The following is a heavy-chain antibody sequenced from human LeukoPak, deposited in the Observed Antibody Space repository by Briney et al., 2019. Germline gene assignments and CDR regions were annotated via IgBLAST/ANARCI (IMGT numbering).Heavy chain of an antibody. V-gene: IGHV4-59*01. D-gene: IGHD4-17*01. CDR1: GGSISSYY. CDR3: ARDSTVINGYGMDV. Sequence: SETLSLTCTVSGGSISSYYWSWIRQPPGKGLERIGYIYYSGSTNYNPSLKSRVTISVDTSKNQFSLKLSSVTAADTAVYYCARDSTVINGYGMDVWGQGTTVTVSS. J-gene: IGHJ6*02. CDR2: IYYSGST.